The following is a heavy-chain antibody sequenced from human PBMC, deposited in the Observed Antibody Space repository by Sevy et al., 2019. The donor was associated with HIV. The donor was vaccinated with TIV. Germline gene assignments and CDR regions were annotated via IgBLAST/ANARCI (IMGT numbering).Heavy chain of an antibody. Sequence: ASVKVSCKAYGYTFTGYYMHWVRQAPGQGLEWMGWINPNSGGTNYAQKFQGRVTMTRDTSISTAYMELSRLRSDDTAVYYCARDGQWGYCSSTSCPEFDYWGQGTLVTVSS. CDR1: GYTFTGYY. V-gene: IGHV1-2*02. CDR2: INPNSGGT. J-gene: IGHJ4*02. D-gene: IGHD2-2*01. CDR3: ARDGQWGYCSSTSCPEFDY.